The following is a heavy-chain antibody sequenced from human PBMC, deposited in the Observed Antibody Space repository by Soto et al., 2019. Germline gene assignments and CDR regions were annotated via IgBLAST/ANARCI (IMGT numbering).Heavy chain of an antibody. CDR2: IYYSGST. Sequence: QLHLRESGPGLVKPSETLSLTCTVSGGSITSSSYYWGCIRQPPGKGLEWIGSIYYSGSTYYNPSLKSRVTISVDTSKNQFSLKLSSVTAADTAVYYCATQEVGGTYVYTFDPWGQGTLVTVSS. J-gene: IGHJ5*02. D-gene: IGHD1-26*01. CDR1: GGSITSSSYY. CDR3: ATQEVGGTYVYTFDP. V-gene: IGHV4-39*01.